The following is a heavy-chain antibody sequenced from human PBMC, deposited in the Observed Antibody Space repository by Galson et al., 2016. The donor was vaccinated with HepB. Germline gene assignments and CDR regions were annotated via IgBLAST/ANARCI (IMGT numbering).Heavy chain of an antibody. D-gene: IGHD3-10*01. V-gene: IGHV1-8*01. Sequence: SVKVSCKASGYTFTSYDINWVRQASGQGLECMGWMNPSSGNTGYAQNFQGRVSMTSDASISTAYMELSGLRSEDTAVYDCARTMVRGVPGFEIWGQGTMGAVYS. J-gene: IGHJ3*02. CDR2: MNPSSGNT. CDR1: GYTFTSYD. CDR3: ARTMVRGVPGFEI.